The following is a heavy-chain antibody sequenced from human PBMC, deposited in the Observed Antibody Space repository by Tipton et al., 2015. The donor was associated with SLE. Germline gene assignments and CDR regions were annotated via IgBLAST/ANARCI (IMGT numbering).Heavy chain of an antibody. V-gene: IGHV4-39*01. Sequence: TLSLTCTVSGASISSSSYYWGWIRQPPGKGLEWIGSIYYSGSTYCNPSLKSRVTISVDTSKNQFSLKLSSVTAADTAVYYCARHFGGSYPGNYFDYWGQGTLVTVSS. J-gene: IGHJ4*02. CDR2: IYYSGST. D-gene: IGHD1-26*01. CDR1: GASISSSSYY. CDR3: ARHFGGSYPGNYFDY.